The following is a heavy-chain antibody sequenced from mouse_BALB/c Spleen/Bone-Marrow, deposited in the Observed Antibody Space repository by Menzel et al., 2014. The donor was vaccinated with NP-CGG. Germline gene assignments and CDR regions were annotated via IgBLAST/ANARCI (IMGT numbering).Heavy chain of an antibody. CDR3: ARRYGSSYCWYFDV. D-gene: IGHD1-1*01. J-gene: IGHJ1*01. CDR2: IYPGDGDT. V-gene: IGHV1-87*01. Sequence: QVQLQQSGAELARPRASVKLSCKASGYTFTSYWMQWVKQRPGQGLEWIGAIYPGDGDTRYTQKFKGKATLTADKSSSTAYMQLSSLASEDSAVYYCARRYGSSYCWYFDVWGAGTTVTVSS. CDR1: GYTFTSYW.